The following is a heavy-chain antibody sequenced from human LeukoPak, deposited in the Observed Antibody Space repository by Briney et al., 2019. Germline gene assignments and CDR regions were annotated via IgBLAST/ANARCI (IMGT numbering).Heavy chain of an antibody. Sequence: PSETLSLTRTDSGYSISSGYYWGWIRQPPGKGLEWIGSIYHSGSTYYNPSLKSRVTISVDTSKNQFSLKLSSVTAADTAVYYCARARAGYNYCYDYWGQGTLVTVSS. CDR3: ARARAGYNYCYDY. CDR1: GYSISSGYY. CDR2: IYHSGST. J-gene: IGHJ4*02. D-gene: IGHD5-24*01. V-gene: IGHV4-38-2*02.